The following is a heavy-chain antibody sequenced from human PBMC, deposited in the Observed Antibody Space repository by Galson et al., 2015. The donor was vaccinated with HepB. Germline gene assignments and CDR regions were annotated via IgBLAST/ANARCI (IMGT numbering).Heavy chain of an antibody. CDR1: GFSFSNYG. CDR2: IWYDGINT. V-gene: IGHV3-33*01. D-gene: IGHD3-3*01. Sequence: SLRLSCAASGFSFSNYGMHWVRQAPGKGLEWVANIWYDGINTYYPDSVKGRFSISRDSSENTLYLQVNSLRAEDTAVYYCAREPYYNSWSGYFDYWGQGILVTVSS. J-gene: IGHJ4*02. CDR3: AREPYYNSWSGYFDY.